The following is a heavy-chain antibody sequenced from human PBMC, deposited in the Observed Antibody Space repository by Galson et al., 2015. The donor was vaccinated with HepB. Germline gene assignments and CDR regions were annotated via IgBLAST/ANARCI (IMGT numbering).Heavy chain of an antibody. V-gene: IGHV3-74*01. J-gene: IGHJ5*02. Sequence: SLRLSCAASGFTFSSYWMHWVRQAPGKGLVWVSRINSDGSNTSYADSVKGRFTISRDNAKDTLYLQMNSLRVEDTAVYYCTRSYLYNWFDPWGRGTLVTVSS. CDR3: TRSYLYNWFDP. CDR2: INSDGSNT. CDR1: GFTFSSYW.